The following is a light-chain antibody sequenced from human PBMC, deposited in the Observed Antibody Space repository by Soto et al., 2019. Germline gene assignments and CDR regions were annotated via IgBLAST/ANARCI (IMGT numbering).Light chain of an antibody. Sequence: DIQMTQSPSSLTASVGDRVTITCRASQGISNYLAWYQQKPGKVPRLLISAASTLQSGVPSRFSGSGSGTDFTLTISSLQSEAVATYYCQKYDSAPRTFGAGTKVDIK. CDR1: QGISNY. J-gene: IGKJ3*01. CDR2: AAS. V-gene: IGKV1-27*01. CDR3: QKYDSAPRT.